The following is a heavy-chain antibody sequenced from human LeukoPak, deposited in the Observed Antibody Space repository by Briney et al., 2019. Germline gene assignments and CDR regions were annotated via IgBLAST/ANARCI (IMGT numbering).Heavy chain of an antibody. D-gene: IGHD4-17*01. CDR2: ISSSSTI. CDR3: ARSNRKDYGDYDPPYYYGMDV. V-gene: IGHV3-48*02. J-gene: IGHJ6*02. CDR1: GFTFSSYS. Sequence: PGGSLRLSCAASGFTFSSYSMNWVRQAPGKGLEWVSYISSSSTIYYADSVKGRFTISRDNAKNSLYLQMNSLRDEDTAVYYCARSNRKDYGDYDPPYYYGMDVWGQGTTVTVSS.